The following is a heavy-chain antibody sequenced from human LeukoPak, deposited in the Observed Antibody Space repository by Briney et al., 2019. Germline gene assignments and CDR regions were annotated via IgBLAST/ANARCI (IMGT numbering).Heavy chain of an antibody. Sequence: SETLSLTCAVYGGSFSGHYWTWIRQTPGKGLEWIGEINHSGSTNSNLSLKSRVAISVDMSKNQFSLKVTSVTAADSAVYYCARAPSNVWGSYDSWGQGTRVTVSS. J-gene: IGHJ4*02. D-gene: IGHD3-16*01. V-gene: IGHV4-34*01. CDR3: ARAPSNVWGSYDS. CDR1: GGSFSGHY. CDR2: INHSGST.